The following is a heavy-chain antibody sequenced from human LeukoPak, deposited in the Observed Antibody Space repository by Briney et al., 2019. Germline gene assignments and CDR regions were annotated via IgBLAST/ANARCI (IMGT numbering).Heavy chain of an antibody. J-gene: IGHJ3*02. CDR3: AKDRKGSVFYYDAFDI. D-gene: IGHD2-8*01. CDR2: ISGSGGST. CDR1: GFTFSADA. Sequence: PGGSLRLSCAASGFTFSADAMNWVRQAPGKGLEWVSAISGSGGSTYYADSVKGRFTISRDNSKNTLYLQMNSLRAEDTAVYYCAKDRKGSVFYYDAFDIWGQGTMVTVSS. V-gene: IGHV3-23*01.